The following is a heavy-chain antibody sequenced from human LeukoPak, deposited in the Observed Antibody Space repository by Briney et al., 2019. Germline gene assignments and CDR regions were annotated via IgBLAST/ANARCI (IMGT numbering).Heavy chain of an antibody. CDR1: SGSISSGHYY. CDR3: ARRPSGSFFDY. Sequence: SETLSLTCNVSSGSISSGHYYWSWLRQPPGKGLEWIGYIYYSGSTNYNPSLKSRVTISVDTSKNRFSLKLSSVTAADTAVYYCARRPSGSFFDYWGQGTLVTVSS. D-gene: IGHD1-26*01. V-gene: IGHV4-61*01. J-gene: IGHJ4*02. CDR2: IYYSGST.